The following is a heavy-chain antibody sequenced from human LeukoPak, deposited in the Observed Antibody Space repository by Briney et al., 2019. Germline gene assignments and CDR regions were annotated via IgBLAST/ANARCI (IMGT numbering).Heavy chain of an antibody. D-gene: IGHD6-13*01. V-gene: IGHV3-30*18. Sequence: GGSLRLSCAASGFSFSSYGMHWARQAPGKGLGWVAVISDDGKNRNYADSVKGRFTISRDNSRNTVHLQMNSLRGEDTAEYYCAKDRETTASGTFDHWGQGTLVTVSS. CDR3: AKDRETTASGTFDH. CDR2: ISDDGKNR. CDR1: GFSFSSYG. J-gene: IGHJ4*02.